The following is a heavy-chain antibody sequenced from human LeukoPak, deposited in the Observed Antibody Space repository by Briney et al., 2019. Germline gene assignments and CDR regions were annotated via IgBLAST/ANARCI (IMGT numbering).Heavy chain of an antibody. J-gene: IGHJ4*02. CDR2: ISGSSTTI. V-gene: IGHV3-48*01. D-gene: IGHD3-10*01. CDR3: ARDRGYYFDC. Sequence: PGGSLRLSCAASGFAFNTYSMNWVRQAPGKGLEWISFISGSSTTIPYADSMKGRFTISRDNAKNSVYLQMNSLRAEDTAVYYCARDRGYYFDCWGQGTLVTVSS. CDR1: GFAFNTYS.